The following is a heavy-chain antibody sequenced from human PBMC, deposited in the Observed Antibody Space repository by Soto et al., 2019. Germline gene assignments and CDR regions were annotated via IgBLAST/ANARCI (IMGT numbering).Heavy chain of an antibody. CDR2: IYYSGST. J-gene: IGHJ6*02. Sequence: PSETLSLTCTVSGGSTSSYYWSWIRQPPGKGLEWIGYIYYSGSTNYNPSLKSRVTISVDTSKNQFSLKLSSVTAADTAVYYCERELRLDVTDVWGQGTTVTVSS. CDR3: ERELRLDVTDV. CDR1: GGSTSSYY. D-gene: IGHD3-16*01. V-gene: IGHV4-59*01.